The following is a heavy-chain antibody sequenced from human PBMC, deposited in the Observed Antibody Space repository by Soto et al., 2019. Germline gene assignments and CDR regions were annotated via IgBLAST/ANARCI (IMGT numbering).Heavy chain of an antibody. D-gene: IGHD2-15*01. Sequence: GASVKVSCKASGYAFTSYDINWVRQATGQGLEWMGWMNPNSGNTAYAQKFQGRVTMTRSTSITTAYMELSSLRSEDTAVYYCAREVAGKFDYWGQGTLVTVSS. V-gene: IGHV1-8*01. CDR2: MNPNSGNT. CDR1: GYAFTSYD. CDR3: AREVAGKFDY. J-gene: IGHJ4*02.